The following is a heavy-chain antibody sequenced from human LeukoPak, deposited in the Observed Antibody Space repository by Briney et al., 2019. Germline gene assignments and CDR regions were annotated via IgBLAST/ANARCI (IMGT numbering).Heavy chain of an antibody. J-gene: IGHJ4*02. CDR3: ARHRRAVAGALDY. CDR2: ISGSGGST. Sequence: SGGSLRLSCAASGFTFSGYAMSWVRQAPGKGLEWVSGISGSGGSTYYADSVKGRFTISRDNSKKTLYLQMNRLRAEDTAVYYCARHRRAVAGALDYWGQGALVTVSS. D-gene: IGHD6-19*01. CDR1: GFTFSGYA. V-gene: IGHV3-23*01.